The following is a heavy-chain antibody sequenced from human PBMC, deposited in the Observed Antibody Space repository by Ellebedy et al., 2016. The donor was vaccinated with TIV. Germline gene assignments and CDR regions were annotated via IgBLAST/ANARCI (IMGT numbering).Heavy chain of an antibody. J-gene: IGHJ4*02. D-gene: IGHD4-11*01. V-gene: IGHV4-59*08. CDR3: ATYSMGRLDY. CDR1: GGASGRCD. Sequence: MPSETLSLTCTLSGGASGRCDWTWIRQTLGKGLEWLGYSYYSGITNYNPSLKCRVTISVDTTMNQFSLKLSSVTAADTAVYYCATYSMGRLDYWGQGTLVTVSS. CDR2: SYYSGIT.